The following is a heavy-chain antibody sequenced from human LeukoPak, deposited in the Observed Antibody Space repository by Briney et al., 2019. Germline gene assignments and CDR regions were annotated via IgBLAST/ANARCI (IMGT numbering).Heavy chain of an antibody. V-gene: IGHV4-59*01. D-gene: IGHD2-15*01. J-gene: IGHJ4*02. CDR3: VSSSPRYCTGGTCYSSRGFDY. CDR2: IYYRGTT. CDR1: GDSISTYY. Sequence: PSETLSLTCTVSGDSISTYYWSWIRQSPGKGVEWIAYIYYRGTTNYNPSLKSRVTISADTSKTQFSLILSSVTAADTAVYYCVSSSPRYCTGGTCYSSRGFDYWGQGALVTVSS.